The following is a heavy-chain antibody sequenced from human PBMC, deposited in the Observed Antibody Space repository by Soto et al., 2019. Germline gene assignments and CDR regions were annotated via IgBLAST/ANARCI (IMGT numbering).Heavy chain of an antibody. CDR3: ASMYYYDSSGYIPLYGMDV. J-gene: IGHJ6*02. CDR2: ISSSSSTI. Sequence: GGSLRLSCAASGFTFSSYSMNWVRQAPGKGLEWVSYISSSSSTIYCAVSVKGRFTISRDNAKNSLYLQMNSLRAEDTAVYYCASMYYYDSSGYIPLYGMDVWGQGTTVTVSS. CDR1: GFTFSSYS. V-gene: IGHV3-48*01. D-gene: IGHD3-22*01.